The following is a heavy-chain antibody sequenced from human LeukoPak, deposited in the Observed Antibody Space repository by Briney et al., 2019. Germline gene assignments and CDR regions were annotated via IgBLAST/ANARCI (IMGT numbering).Heavy chain of an antibody. CDR2: IISSSSHM. V-gene: IGHV3-21*01. J-gene: IGHJ6*03. D-gene: IGHD1-1*01. Sequence: GGSLRLSCAASGFTFSSYSMNWVRQAPGKGLEWVSSIISSSSHMYYADSVKGRFTISRDNAKNSLYLQMNSLRAEDTGLYYCATTRAPSNGRVLYYMDVWGKGTTVTVSS. CDR3: ATTRAPSNGRVLYYMDV. CDR1: GFTFSSYS.